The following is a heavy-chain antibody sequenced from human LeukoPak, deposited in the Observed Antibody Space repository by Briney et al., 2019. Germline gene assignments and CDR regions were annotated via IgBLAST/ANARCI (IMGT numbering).Heavy chain of an antibody. Sequence: GRSLRLSCAASGFTFSDYYMSWIRHAPGKGLEWGSYISSSGSTIYYADSVKGRFTISRDNAKNSLSLQMNSLRAEDTAVYYCARGGGYYDFWSGYYGPFDYWGQGTLVTVSS. J-gene: IGHJ4*02. CDR3: ARGGGYYDFWSGYYGPFDY. V-gene: IGHV3-11*04. CDR2: ISSSGSTI. D-gene: IGHD3-3*01. CDR1: GFTFSDYY.